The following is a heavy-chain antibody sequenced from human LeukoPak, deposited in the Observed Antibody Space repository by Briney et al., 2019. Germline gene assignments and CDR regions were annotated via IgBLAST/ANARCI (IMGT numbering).Heavy chain of an antibody. CDR3: ARWDGYSGSPDY. Sequence: ASVKVSCKASGYSFTGYYMHWVRQAPGQGLEWMGWINPNSADTGYAQKFQGRVTMTRDMSISTIYMELTRLRSDDTALYYCARWDGYSGSPDYWGQGTLVTVSS. CDR2: INPNSADT. J-gene: IGHJ4*02. V-gene: IGHV1-2*02. CDR1: GYSFTGYY. D-gene: IGHD5-12*01.